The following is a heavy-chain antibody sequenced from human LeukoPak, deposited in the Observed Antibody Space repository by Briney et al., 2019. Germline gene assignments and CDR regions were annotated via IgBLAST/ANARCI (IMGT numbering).Heavy chain of an antibody. CDR1: GFTFSRVA. V-gene: IGHV3-64*01. Sequence: GGSLRLSCEASGFTFSRVAMHWVRQAPGKGLEYVSAISSNGGSTYYANSVKGRFTISRDNSKNTLYLQMGSLRAEDMAVYYCARGAVVVTNYFNFWGQGTLVTVSS. J-gene: IGHJ4*02. CDR2: ISSNGGST. CDR3: ARGAVVVTNYFNF. D-gene: IGHD3-22*01.